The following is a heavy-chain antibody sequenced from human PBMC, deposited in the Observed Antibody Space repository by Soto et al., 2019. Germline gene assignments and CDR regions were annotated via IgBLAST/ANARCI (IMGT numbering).Heavy chain of an antibody. V-gene: IGHV3-15*07. CDR2: IKSKTDGGTT. J-gene: IGHJ6*02. Sequence: GGSLRLSSAASDFTFRNAWMNWVRQAPGKGLEWVGRIKSKTDGGTTDYAAPVKGRFTISRDDSKNTLYLQMNSLKTEDTAVYYCTGVDAGGYYYYGMDVWGQGTTVTVSS. D-gene: IGHD2-2*01. CDR1: DFTFRNAW. CDR3: TGVDAGGYYYYGMDV.